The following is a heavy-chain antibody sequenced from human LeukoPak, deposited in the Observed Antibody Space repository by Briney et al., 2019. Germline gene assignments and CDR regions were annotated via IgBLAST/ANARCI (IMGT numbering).Heavy chain of an antibody. J-gene: IGHJ6*02. CDR1: GFTFSSYS. Sequence: PGGSLTLSCAASGFTFSSYSMNWVRQAPGKELEWVSSISSSNSYIYYADSVKGRFTISRDNAKNSLYLQMNSLRAEDTAVYYCARDTMVRGVIDPPIDVWGQGTTVTVSS. CDR3: ARDTMVRGVIDPPIDV. V-gene: IGHV3-21*01. CDR2: ISSSNSYI. D-gene: IGHD3-10*01.